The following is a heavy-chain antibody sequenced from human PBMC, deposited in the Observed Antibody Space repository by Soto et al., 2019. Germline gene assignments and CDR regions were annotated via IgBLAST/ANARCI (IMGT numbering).Heavy chain of an antibody. Sequence: QVQLVQSGAEVKKPGSSVKVSCKASGGTFSSYTISWVRQAPGQGLEWMGRITPILGIANYAQKFQGRVTITADKSTSTAYMELSSLRSEDTAVYYCAREFTGVAAAGNYDYWGQGTLVTVSS. CDR3: AREFTGVAAAGNYDY. CDR1: GGTFSSYT. V-gene: IGHV1-69*08. D-gene: IGHD6-13*01. J-gene: IGHJ4*02. CDR2: ITPILGIA.